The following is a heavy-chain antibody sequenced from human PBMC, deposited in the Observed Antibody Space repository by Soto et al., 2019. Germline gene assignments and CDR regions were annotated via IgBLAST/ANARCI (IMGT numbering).Heavy chain of an antibody. CDR1: GFTFSDYY. V-gene: IGHV3-11*06. CDR3: AKEYGRLDY. D-gene: IGHD4-17*01. Sequence: GGSLRLSCAASGFTFSDYYMSWIRQAPGKGLEWVSYISSSGYTNYADSVKGRFTISRDNAKNSLYLQMNSLRAEDTAVYYCAKEYGRLDYWGQGTLVTVSS. CDR2: ISSSGYT. J-gene: IGHJ4*02.